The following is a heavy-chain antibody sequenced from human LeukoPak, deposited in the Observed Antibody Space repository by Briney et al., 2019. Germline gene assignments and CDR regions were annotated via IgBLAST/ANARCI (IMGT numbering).Heavy chain of an antibody. CDR2: IRQEESEK. V-gene: IGHV3-7*01. Sequence: PGGSLRLSCVASGFTVSSYWVYWFRQTPGQGLGLVANIRQEESEKYSVDYVKGRLTRSSDNAKNSLYLQMNNLRAEDTAVYYCARASVWSGYYTGIPNNYYYYYMDFWAKGPRSPSP. CDR1: GFTVSSYW. J-gene: IGHJ6*03. CDR3: ARASVWSGYYTGIPNNYYYYYMDF. D-gene: IGHD3-3*01.